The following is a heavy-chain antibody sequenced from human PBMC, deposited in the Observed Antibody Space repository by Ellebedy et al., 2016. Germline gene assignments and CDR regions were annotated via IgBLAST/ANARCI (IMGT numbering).Heavy chain of an antibody. D-gene: IGHD1-26*01. J-gene: IGHJ2*01. Sequence: GGSLRLSCAASGFTFADYAMHWVRQAPGKGLEWVSGISWNSGSIGYADSVKGRFTISRDNAKNSLYLQMNSLRAEDTALYYCAKDSSGSGADEVWNWYFDLWGRGTLVTVSS. CDR2: ISWNSGSI. CDR1: GFTFADYA. V-gene: IGHV3-9*01. CDR3: AKDSSGSGADEVWNWYFDL.